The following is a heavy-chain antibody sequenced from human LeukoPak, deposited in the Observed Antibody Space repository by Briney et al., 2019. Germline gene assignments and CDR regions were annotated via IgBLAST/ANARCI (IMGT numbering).Heavy chain of an antibody. Sequence: GASVKVSCKASGYTFTGYYMHWVRQAPGQGLEWMGWINPNSGGTNYAQKFQGRVTMTRDTSISTAYMELSRLRSDDTAVYYCARDLVGATGGNDYWGQGTLVTVSS. D-gene: IGHD1-26*01. V-gene: IGHV1-2*02. J-gene: IGHJ4*02. CDR1: GYTFTGYY. CDR2: INPNSGGT. CDR3: ARDLVGATGGNDY.